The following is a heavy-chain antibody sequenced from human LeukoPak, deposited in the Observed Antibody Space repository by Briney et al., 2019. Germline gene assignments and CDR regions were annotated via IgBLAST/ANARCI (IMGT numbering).Heavy chain of an antibody. V-gene: IGHV1-69*06. J-gene: IGHJ4*02. CDR3: ARASQFDWLLYFDY. Sequence: SVKVSCKASGYTFTGYYIHWVRQARGQGLEWMGWIIPIFGTANYAQKFQGRVTITADKSTSTAYMELSSLRSEDTAVYYCARASQFDWLLYFDYWGQGTLVTVSS. D-gene: IGHD3-9*01. CDR1: GYTFTGYY. CDR2: IIPIFGTA.